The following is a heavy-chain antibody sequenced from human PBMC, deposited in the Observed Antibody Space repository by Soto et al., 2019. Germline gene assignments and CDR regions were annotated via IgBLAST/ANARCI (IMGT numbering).Heavy chain of an antibody. CDR3: ARDGGTLGGPAAFAGLYWFDP. D-gene: IGHD2-2*01. V-gene: IGHV3-21*01. J-gene: IGHJ5*02. CDR1: GFTFSSYS. Sequence: AGGSLRLSCAASGFTFSSYSMNWVRQAPGKGLEWVSSISSSSSYIYYADSVKGRFTISRDNAKNSLYLQMNSLRAEDTAVYYCARDGGTLGGPAAFAGLYWFDPWGQGTRVTVSS. CDR2: ISSSSSYI.